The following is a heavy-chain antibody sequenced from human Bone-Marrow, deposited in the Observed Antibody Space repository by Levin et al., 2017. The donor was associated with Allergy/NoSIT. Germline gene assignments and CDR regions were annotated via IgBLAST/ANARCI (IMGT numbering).Heavy chain of an antibody. J-gene: IGHJ5*02. D-gene: IGHD3-10*01. CDR3: VKGGWGNRRGEHFEA. CDR2: INGDGSGP. Sequence: GGSLRLSCAASGFTFSHYWMHWVRQGPEKGLEWVARINGDGSGPDYAESVKGRVTIYRDNARNTMYLQLSSLRVEDTAVYYCVKGGWGNRRGEHFEAWGQGVLVTVSS. V-gene: IGHV3-74*01. CDR1: GFTFSHYW.